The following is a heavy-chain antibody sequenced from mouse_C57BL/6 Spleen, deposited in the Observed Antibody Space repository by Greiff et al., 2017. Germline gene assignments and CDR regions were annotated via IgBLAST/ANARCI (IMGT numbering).Heavy chain of an antibody. CDR2: INPSNGGT. Sequence: QVQLQQPGTELVKPGASVKLSCKASGYTFTSYWMHWVKQRPGQGLEWIGNINPSNGGTNYNEKFKSKATLTVDKSSSTAYMQLSSLTSEDSAVXYCARSPYGSSYWFDYWGQGTTLTVSS. CDR1: GYTFTSYW. J-gene: IGHJ2*01. V-gene: IGHV1-53*01. CDR3: ARSPYGSSYWFDY. D-gene: IGHD1-1*01.